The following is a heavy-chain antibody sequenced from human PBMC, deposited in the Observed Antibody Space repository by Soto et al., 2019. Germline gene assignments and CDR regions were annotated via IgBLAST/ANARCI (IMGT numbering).Heavy chain of an antibody. CDR2: FDPEDGET. D-gene: IGHD3-22*01. V-gene: IGHV1-24*01. Sequence: ASVKVSCKVSGYTLTELSMHWVRQAPGKGLEWMGGFDPEDGETIYAQKFQGRVTMTEDTSTDTAYMELSSLRSEDTAVYYCATDAHYYDSSGYLYWGQGTLVTVSS. J-gene: IGHJ4*02. CDR3: ATDAHYYDSSGYLY. CDR1: GYTLTELS.